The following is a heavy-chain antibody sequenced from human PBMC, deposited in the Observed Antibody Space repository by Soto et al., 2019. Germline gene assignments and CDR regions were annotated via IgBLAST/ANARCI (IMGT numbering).Heavy chain of an antibody. CDR2: IYHSGST. D-gene: IGHD4-17*01. Sequence: QLQLQESGSGLVKPSQTLFLSCAVCGGSINSDGYSWSWIRQPPGKGLEWIGYIYHSGSTYYNPSLKSRVTISVDRSKNQFSLKLSSVTAADTAVYYCASGLVTTLHYWGQRTLVTVSS. CDR3: ASGLVTTLHY. CDR1: GGSINSDGYS. J-gene: IGHJ4*02. V-gene: IGHV4-30-2*01.